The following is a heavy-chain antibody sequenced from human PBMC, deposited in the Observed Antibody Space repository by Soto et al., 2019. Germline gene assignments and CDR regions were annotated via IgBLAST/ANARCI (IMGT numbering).Heavy chain of an antibody. Sequence: PSETLSLTCTVSGASISSYFRTWIRQPAGKGLDWIGRISTSGTTNYNPSLKSRVTMSVDTSKNHFSLNRSSVTAADTAVYCWAREAGPDRWFDPWGQVTLVTVS. V-gene: IGHV4-4*07. CDR1: GASISSYF. CDR2: ISTSGTT. D-gene: IGHD6-19*01. CDR3: AREAGPDRWFDP. J-gene: IGHJ5*02.